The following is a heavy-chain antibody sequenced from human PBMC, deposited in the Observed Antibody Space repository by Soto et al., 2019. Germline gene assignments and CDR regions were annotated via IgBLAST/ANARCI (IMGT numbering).Heavy chain of an antibody. V-gene: IGHV3-21*01. Sequence: GGSLRLSCAASGFTFSSYSMNRVRQAPGKGLEWVSSISSSSYIYYADSVKGRFTISRDNAKNSLYLQMNSLRAEDTAVYYCARDLMTTVAFDYWGQGTLVTVSS. CDR1: GFTFSSYS. CDR2: ISSSSYI. CDR3: ARDLMTTVAFDY. D-gene: IGHD4-4*01. J-gene: IGHJ4*02.